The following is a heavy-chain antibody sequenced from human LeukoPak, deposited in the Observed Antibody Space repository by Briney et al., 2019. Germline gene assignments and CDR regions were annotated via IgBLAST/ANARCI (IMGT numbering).Heavy chain of an antibody. J-gene: IGHJ3*02. CDR3: AKDLQWFGELNDAFDI. V-gene: IGHV3-30*02. Sequence: GGSLRLSCAASGFAFSSYGMHWVRQAPGKGLEWVAVIWYDGSTKYYADSVKGRFTISRDNSKNTLYLQMNSLRAEDTAVYYCAKDLQWFGELNDAFDIWGQGTMVTVSS. CDR2: IWYDGSTK. D-gene: IGHD3-10*01. CDR1: GFAFSSYG.